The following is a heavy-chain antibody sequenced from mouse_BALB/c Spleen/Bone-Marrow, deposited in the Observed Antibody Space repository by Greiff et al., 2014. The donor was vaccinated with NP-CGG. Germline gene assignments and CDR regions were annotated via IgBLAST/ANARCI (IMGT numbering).Heavy chain of an antibody. CDR1: GYSITSGYG. Sequence: EVQLQESGPDLVKPSQSLSLTCTVTGYSITSGYGWHWIRQFPGNKLDWMGYIPYTGYTDYNPSLKSRISITRDTSKNQFFLQLNSVTTEDTATYYCTRETTVVADFDYWGQGTTLTVSS. CDR2: IPYTGYT. V-gene: IGHV3-1*02. CDR3: TRETTVVADFDY. J-gene: IGHJ2*01. D-gene: IGHD1-1*01.